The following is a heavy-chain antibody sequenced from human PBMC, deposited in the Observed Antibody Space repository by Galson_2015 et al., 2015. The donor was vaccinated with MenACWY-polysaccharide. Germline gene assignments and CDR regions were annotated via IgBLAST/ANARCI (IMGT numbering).Heavy chain of an antibody. CDR1: GYTFTSYG. J-gene: IGHJ6*02. V-gene: IGHV1-18*01. Sequence: SVKVSCKASGYTFTSYGISSVRQAPGQGLEWMGWISAYNGNTNYAQKLQGRVTMTTDTSTSTAYMELRSLRSDDTAVYYCARGADYGDYGGLYYYYGMDVWGQGTTVTVSS. CDR2: ISAYNGNT. CDR3: ARGADYGDYGGLYYYYGMDV. D-gene: IGHD4-17*01.